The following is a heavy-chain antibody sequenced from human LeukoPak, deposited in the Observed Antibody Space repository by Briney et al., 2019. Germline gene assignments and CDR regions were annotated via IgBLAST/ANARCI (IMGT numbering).Heavy chain of an antibody. J-gene: IGHJ4*02. CDR3: AKGGSGYSYGDIDY. D-gene: IGHD5-18*01. CDR1: GFTFSSYA. CDR2: ISGSGGNT. Sequence: GSLRLSCAASGFTFSSYAMSWVRQAPGKGLEWVSAISGSGGNTYYADSVKGRFTISRDNSKNTLYLQMNSLRAEDTAVYYCAKGGSGYSYGDIDYWGQGTHVTVSS. V-gene: IGHV3-23*01.